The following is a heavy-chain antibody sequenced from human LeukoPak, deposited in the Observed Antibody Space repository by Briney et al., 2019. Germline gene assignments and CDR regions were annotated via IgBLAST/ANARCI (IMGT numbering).Heavy chain of an antibody. D-gene: IGHD6-6*01. CDR3: ARFQPRSSSSFDY. CDR2: INSDGSST. J-gene: IGHJ4*02. Sequence: GGSLRLSCAASGFTFSSYGMHWVRQTPGKGLVWVSRINSDGSSTSYADSVKGRFTISRDNAKNTLYLQMNSLRAEDTAVYYCARFQPRSSSSFDYWGQGTLVTVSS. CDR1: GFTFSSYG. V-gene: IGHV3-74*01.